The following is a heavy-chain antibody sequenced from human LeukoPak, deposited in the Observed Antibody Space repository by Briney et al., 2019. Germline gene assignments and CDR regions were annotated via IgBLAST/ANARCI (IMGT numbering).Heavy chain of an antibody. V-gene: IGHV3-66*04. Sequence: PGGSLRLSCAASGFTVSSNYMTWVRQAPGKGLEWVSILYSGGYTKYADSVKGRFTISRDNSKNTLYLQMNSLRAEDTAVYYCARPVPTWDYFDYWGQGTLVTVSS. D-gene: IGHD3-16*01. CDR1: GFTVSSNY. J-gene: IGHJ4*02. CDR2: LYSGGYT. CDR3: ARPVPTWDYFDY.